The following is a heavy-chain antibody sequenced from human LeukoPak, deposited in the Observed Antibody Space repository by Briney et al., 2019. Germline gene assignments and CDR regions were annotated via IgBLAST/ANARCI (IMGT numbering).Heavy chain of an antibody. CDR2: IYYSGST. V-gene: IGHV4-30-4*01. D-gene: IGHD3-10*01. J-gene: IGHJ5*02. CDR1: GGSISSGDYY. Sequence: PSQTLSLTCTVSGGSISSGDYYWSWIRQPPGKGLEWIGYIYYSGSTYYNPSLKSRVTISVDTSKNQFSLKLSSVTAADTAVYYCARRRFGPGWFDPWGQGTLVTVSS. CDR3: ARRRFGPGWFDP.